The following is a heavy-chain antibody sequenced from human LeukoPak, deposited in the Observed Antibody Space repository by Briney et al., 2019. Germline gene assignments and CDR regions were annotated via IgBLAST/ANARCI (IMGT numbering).Heavy chain of an antibody. Sequence: SQTLSLTCAISGDSVSSNSAAWNWIRQSPSRGLEWLGRTYYRSKWYNDYAVSVKSRITINPDTSKNQFSLQLNSVTPEDTAVYYCAGDGSGSYYPYYYYGMDVWGKGTTVTVSS. D-gene: IGHD3-10*01. V-gene: IGHV6-1*01. CDR3: AGDGSGSYYPYYYYGMDV. J-gene: IGHJ6*04. CDR1: GDSVSSNSAA. CDR2: TYYRSKWYN.